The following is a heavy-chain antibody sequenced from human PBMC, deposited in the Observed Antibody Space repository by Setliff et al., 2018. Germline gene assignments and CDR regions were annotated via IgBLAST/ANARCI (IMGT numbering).Heavy chain of an antibody. CDR3: AARGYYDSSGLYYFGY. J-gene: IGHJ4*02. CDR2: IIHSGST. D-gene: IGHD3-22*01. V-gene: IGHV4-34*12. Sequence: PSETLSLTCAVYGGSFSGYYWSWIRQPPGKRLEWIGEIIHSGSTNYNPSLKSRVTISMDTSKNQFSLKVSSVTAADTAVYYCAARGYYDSSGLYYFGYWGQGTLVTVSS. CDR1: GGSFSGYY.